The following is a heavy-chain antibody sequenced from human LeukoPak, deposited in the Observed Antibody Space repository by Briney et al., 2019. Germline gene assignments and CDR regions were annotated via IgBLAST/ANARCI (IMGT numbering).Heavy chain of an antibody. J-gene: IGHJ4*02. CDR1: GFTFSGYG. D-gene: IGHD4-23*01. CDR3: ATARYPQLPGY. V-gene: IGHV3-30*02. Sequence: GGSLRLSCAASGFTFSGYGMHWVRQAPGKGLEWVAFIPYDGSNEYYTDSVKGRFTISRDNSKNTLYLQMNSLRVEDTALYHCATARYPQLPGYWGRGTQVTVSP. CDR2: IPYDGSNE.